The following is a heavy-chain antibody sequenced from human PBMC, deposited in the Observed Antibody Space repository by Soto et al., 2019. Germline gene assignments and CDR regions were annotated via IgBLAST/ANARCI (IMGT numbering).Heavy chain of an antibody. CDR3: AAHLKTTVTAYWFFDL. CDR2: INHSGST. CDR1: GGSFSGYY. D-gene: IGHD4-17*01. V-gene: IGHV4-34*01. Sequence: SETLSLTCAVYGGSFSGYYWSWIRQPPGKGLEWIGEINHSGSTNFNPSLKSRVSISVDTSKKQFSLKISSVTAADTAVYYCAAHLKTTVTAYWFFDLWGRGTLVTVSS. J-gene: IGHJ2*01.